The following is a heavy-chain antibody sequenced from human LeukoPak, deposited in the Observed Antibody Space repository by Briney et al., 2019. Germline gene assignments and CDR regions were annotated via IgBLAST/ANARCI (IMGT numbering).Heavy chain of an antibody. Sequence: GESLKISCKGSGYSFTSYWITWVRQMPGKGLEWMGRIDPSDSYTNYNPSFQGHVTISADKSISTGYLQWSSLEASDTAMYYCARQPRYCSGGSCSLFDYFDYWGQGTLVTVSS. CDR2: IDPSDSYT. V-gene: IGHV5-10-1*01. CDR3: ARQPRYCSGGSCSLFDYFDY. J-gene: IGHJ4*02. D-gene: IGHD2-15*01. CDR1: GYSFTSYW.